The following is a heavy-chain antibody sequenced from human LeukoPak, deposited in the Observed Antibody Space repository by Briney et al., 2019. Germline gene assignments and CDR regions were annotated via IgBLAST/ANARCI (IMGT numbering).Heavy chain of an antibody. J-gene: IGHJ6*04. Sequence: GGSLRLSCAASRFTFSSYSMTWVCISQGQALELVSYISSSGSTIYYAGSVKGRFTISRDNAKNSLYLQMNSLRAEDTAVYYCAELGITMIGGVWGKGTTVTIST. CDR1: RFTFSSYS. V-gene: IGHV3-48*01. D-gene: IGHD3-10*02. CDR2: ISSSGSTI. CDR3: AELGITMIGGV.